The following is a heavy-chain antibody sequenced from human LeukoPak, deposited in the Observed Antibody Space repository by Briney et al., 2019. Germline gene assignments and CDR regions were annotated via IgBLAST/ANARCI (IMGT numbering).Heavy chain of an antibody. D-gene: IGHD2-15*01. CDR2: IYYSGST. CDR1: GGSISSSSYY. V-gene: IGHV4-39*01. J-gene: IGHJ4*02. CDR3: ARIPTPGRRALDY. Sequence: PSETLSLTCTVSGGSISSSSYYWGWIRQPPGKGLEWIGSIYYSGSTYYNPSLKSRVTISVDTSKNQFSLKLSSVTAADTAVYYCARIPTPGRRALDYWGQGTLVTVSS.